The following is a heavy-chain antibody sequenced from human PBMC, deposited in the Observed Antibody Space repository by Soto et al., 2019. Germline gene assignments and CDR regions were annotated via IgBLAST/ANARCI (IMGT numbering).Heavy chain of an antibody. Sequence: SGPTLVNPTQTLTMTCTFSGCSLRSSEVGVAWIRQPPGKALEWLALIYWDDDKRFSPSLKNRLTIAKDTSKEQVVLSMTNVGPVDTGTYYCARQFSGNPSDYWGQGTLVTVSS. J-gene: IGHJ4*02. CDR3: ARQFSGNPSDY. CDR1: GCSLRSSEVG. CDR2: IYWDDDK. V-gene: IGHV2-5*02. D-gene: IGHD1-26*01.